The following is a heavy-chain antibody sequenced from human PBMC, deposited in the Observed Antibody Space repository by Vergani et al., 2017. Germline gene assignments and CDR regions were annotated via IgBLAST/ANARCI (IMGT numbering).Heavy chain of an antibody. CDR3: ARFRYYGSGSYYVPEGDY. CDR2: INHSGST. J-gene: IGHJ4*02. CDR1: GGSFSGYY. Sequence: QVQLQQWGAGLLKPSETLSLTCAVYGGSFSGYYWSWIRQPPGKGLEWVGEINHSGSTNYNPSLKSRVTISVDTSKNQFSRKLSSVTAADTAVYYCARFRYYGSGSYYVPEGDYWGQGTLVTVSS. D-gene: IGHD3-10*01. V-gene: IGHV4-34*01.